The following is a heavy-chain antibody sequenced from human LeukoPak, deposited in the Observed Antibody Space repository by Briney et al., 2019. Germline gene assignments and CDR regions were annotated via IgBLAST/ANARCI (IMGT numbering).Heavy chain of an antibody. CDR2: LSQIGST. J-gene: IGHJ4*02. Sequence: TSETLSLTCTVSSDSLFRSTTFHWGWIRQPPGKGLEWIASLSQIGSTYFNPSLRSRVAISIDTSKNQFSLKLHSVTAADTAVYFCARDLTSGSYYYDYWGQGTRVTVSS. CDR3: ARDLTSGSYYYDY. CDR1: SDSLFRSTTFH. D-gene: IGHD3-9*01. V-gene: IGHV4-39*07.